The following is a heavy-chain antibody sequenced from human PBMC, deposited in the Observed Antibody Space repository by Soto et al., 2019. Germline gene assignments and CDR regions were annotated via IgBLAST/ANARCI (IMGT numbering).Heavy chain of an antibody. CDR2: IWYDGSNK. CDR1: GFTFSSYG. Sequence: QVQLVESGGGVVQPGRSLRLSCAASGFTFSSYGMHWVRQAPGKGLEWVAVIWYDGSNKYYEDSVKGRFTISRDNSKNTLYLQMNSLRAEDAAVYYCARGGYCSSTSCRDHWNYYYYYGMDVWGQGTTVTVSS. J-gene: IGHJ6*02. D-gene: IGHD2-2*01. CDR3: ARGGYCSSTSCRDHWNYYYYYGMDV. V-gene: IGHV3-33*01.